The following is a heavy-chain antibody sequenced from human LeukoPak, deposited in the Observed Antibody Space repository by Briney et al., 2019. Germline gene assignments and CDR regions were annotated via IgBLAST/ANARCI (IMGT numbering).Heavy chain of an antibody. Sequence: ASETLSLTCTVSGGSISSYYWSWIRQPPGKGLEGIGYIYYSGSTNYNPSLKSRVTISVDTSKNQFSLKLSSVAAADTAVYYCARDVRYSSRPYYFDYWGQGTLVTVSS. CDR2: IYYSGST. CDR3: ARDVRYSSRPYYFDY. J-gene: IGHJ4*02. CDR1: GGSISSYY. D-gene: IGHD6-13*01. V-gene: IGHV4-59*01.